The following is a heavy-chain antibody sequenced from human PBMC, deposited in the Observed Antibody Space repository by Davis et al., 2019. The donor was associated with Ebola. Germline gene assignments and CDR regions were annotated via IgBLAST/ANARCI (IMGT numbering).Heavy chain of an antibody. V-gene: IGHV4-59*01. J-gene: IGHJ6*02. D-gene: IGHD3-3*01. CDR3: ARVGTTYYDFWSGYSEPYGMDV. CDR2: IYYSGST. Sequence: SETLSLTCTVSGGSISSYYWSWIRQPPGKGLEWIGYIYYSGSTNYNPSLKSRVTISVDTSKNQFSLKLSSVTAADTALYYCARVGTTYYDFWSGYSEPYGMDVWGQGTTVTVSS. CDR1: GGSISSYY.